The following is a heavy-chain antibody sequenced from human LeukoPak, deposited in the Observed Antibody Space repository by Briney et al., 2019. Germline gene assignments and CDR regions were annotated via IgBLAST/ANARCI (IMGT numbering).Heavy chain of an antibody. D-gene: IGHD2-15*01. V-gene: IGHV3-74*01. Sequence: GGSLRLSRVASVFPHSRHWMHWVPQAPGKALVWGSRINADGSIKTYADSVKGRFSISRDNAKNTLYLQMNSLRAEDTAVYYCARIGGGVSCSINAWGQGTLVTVSS. J-gene: IGHJ5*02. CDR1: VFPHSRHW. CDR2: INADGSIK. CDR3: ARIGGGVSCSINA.